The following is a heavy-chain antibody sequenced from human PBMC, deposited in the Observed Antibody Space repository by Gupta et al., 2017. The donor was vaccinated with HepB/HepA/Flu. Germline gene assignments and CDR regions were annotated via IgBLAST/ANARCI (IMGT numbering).Heavy chain of an antibody. CDR2: INHSGST. CDR3: ARGAARRYYYYGMDV. D-gene: IGHD6-6*01. Sequence: QVQLQQWGAGLLKPSETLSLTCAVYGGSFSGYYWSWIRQPPGKGLEWIGEINHSGSTNYNPSLKSRVTISVDTSKNQFSLKLSSVTAADTAVYYCARGAARRYYYYGMDVWGQGTTVTVSS. V-gene: IGHV4-34*01. CDR1: GGSFSGYY. J-gene: IGHJ6*02.